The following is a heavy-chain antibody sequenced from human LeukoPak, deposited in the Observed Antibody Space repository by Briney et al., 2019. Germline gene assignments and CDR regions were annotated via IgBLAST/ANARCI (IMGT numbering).Heavy chain of an antibody. D-gene: IGHD3-9*01. V-gene: IGHV3-43*01. CDR1: GFSFDDYT. CDR2: ISWVCGST. J-gene: IGHJ4*02. CDR3: AKDTRRKRNYDILTGYYLPDY. Sequence: GGSLRLSCAASGFSFDDYTMYWVRLGQRQGMGWVFLISWVCGSTYYADSVKGRFTISRDNSKSSLYLQMNSLRTEDTALYYCAKDTRRKRNYDILTGYYLPDYWGQGTLVTVSS.